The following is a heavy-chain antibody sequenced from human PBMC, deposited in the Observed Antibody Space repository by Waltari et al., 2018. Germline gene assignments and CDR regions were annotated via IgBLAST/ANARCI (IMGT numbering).Heavy chain of an antibody. V-gene: IGHV4-39*07. CDR2: IYYSGST. J-gene: IGHJ6*03. CDR3: ARDVDMSFYYYMDV. Sequence: QLQLQESGPRLVKPSETLSLTCTVSGGSISSNPYYWGWIRRPPGKGLEWMGNIYYSGSTYYNPSLKSRVTISVDTSNNQLSLRLSSVTAADTAVYYCARDVDMSFYYYMDVWGKGTTVTISS. CDR1: GGSISSNPYY. D-gene: IGHD5-12*01.